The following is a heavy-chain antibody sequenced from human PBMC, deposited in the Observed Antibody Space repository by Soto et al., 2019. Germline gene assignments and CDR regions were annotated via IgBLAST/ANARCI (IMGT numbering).Heavy chain of an antibody. CDR3: VSQRTSVLTQAYFDY. Sequence: SEPLSHTCTVSGGSVSNSNYYWGWIRQSPGKGLEWIGSVYYRGRSYSKSSVKSRVTISVDTSKNQFSLNLNSVTASDTAVYYCVSQRTSVLTQAYFDYWGPGALVTVSS. V-gene: IGHV4-39*01. CDR1: GGSVSNSNYY. D-gene: IGHD2-8*01. J-gene: IGHJ4*02. CDR2: VYYRGRS.